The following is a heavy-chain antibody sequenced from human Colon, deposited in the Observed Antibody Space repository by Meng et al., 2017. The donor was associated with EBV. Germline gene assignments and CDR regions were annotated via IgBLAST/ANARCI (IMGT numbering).Heavy chain of an antibody. V-gene: IGHV4-59*08. J-gene: IGHJ5*02. CDR1: GGSSGSYY. CDR2: IYYSGST. Sequence: QVQLKESGPGRVKPSEALSLTFTVSGGSSGSYYWSWIRQPPGKGLEGIGYIYYSGSTNYNPSLKSRVTISVDTSKNQFSLKLSSVTAADTAVYYCARHFINWFDPWGQGTLVTVFS. CDR3: ARHFINWFDP.